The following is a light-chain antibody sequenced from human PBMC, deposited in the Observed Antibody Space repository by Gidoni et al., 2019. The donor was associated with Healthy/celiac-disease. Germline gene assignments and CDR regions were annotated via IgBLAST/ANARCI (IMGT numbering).Light chain of an antibody. CDR3: QQYNSYSHT. J-gene: IGKJ2*01. CDR1: QSISSW. Sequence: DIQMTQSPSTLSASVGDRVTITCRASQSISSWLVWYQQKPGKAHKLLIYDASSLESGVPSRFSGSGSGTEFTLTISSLQPDDFATYYCQQYNSYSHTFGQGTKLEIK. V-gene: IGKV1-5*01. CDR2: DAS.